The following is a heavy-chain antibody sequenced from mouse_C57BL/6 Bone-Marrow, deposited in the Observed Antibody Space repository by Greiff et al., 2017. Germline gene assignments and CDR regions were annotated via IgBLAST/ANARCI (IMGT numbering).Heavy chain of an antibody. CDR1: GYSFTGYY. CDR3: VKRGTAWFAY. D-gene: IGHD3-3*01. CDR2: INPSTGGT. V-gene: IGHV1-42*01. J-gene: IGHJ3*01. Sequence: EVQLQQSGPELVKPGASVKISCKASGYSFTGYYMNWVKQSPEKSLEWIGEINPSTGGTTYNQKFKAKATLTVDKASSTAYMQLKRLTSEDSAVDYWVKRGTAWFAYWGQGTLVTVSA.